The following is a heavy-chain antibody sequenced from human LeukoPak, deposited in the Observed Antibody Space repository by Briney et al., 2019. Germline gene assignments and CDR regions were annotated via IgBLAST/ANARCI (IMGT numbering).Heavy chain of an antibody. CDR2: IRSSSSYI. CDR1: GFTFSSYS. V-gene: IGHV3-21*01. Sequence: GGSLRLSCAASGFTFSSYSMNWVRQAPGKGLEWVSSIRSSSSYIYYADSVKGRFTISRGNAKNSLYLQMNSLRAEDTAVYYCARDSGYEAIISEDAFDIWGQGTMVTVSS. J-gene: IGHJ3*02. CDR3: ARDSGYEAIISEDAFDI. D-gene: IGHD5-12*01.